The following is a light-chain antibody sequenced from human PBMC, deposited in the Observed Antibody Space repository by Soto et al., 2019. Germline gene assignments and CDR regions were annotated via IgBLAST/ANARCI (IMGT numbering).Light chain of an antibody. CDR2: GAS. V-gene: IGKV3-20*01. Sequence: EIVLTQSPGTLSLSPGERATLSFRASQSVSSSYLAWYQQKPGQAPRRLIYGASSSATGIPDRFSGSGSGTDFTLTISSLEPEDFAVYYCQPYGSSPLTFGGGTKVEIK. CDR1: QSVSSSY. CDR3: QPYGSSPLT. J-gene: IGKJ4*01.